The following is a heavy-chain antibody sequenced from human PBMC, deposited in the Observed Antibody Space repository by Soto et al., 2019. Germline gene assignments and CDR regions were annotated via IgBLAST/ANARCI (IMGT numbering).Heavy chain of an antibody. CDR1: GYSFTSYW. D-gene: IGHD4-17*01. Sequence: GQSLKISCKGSGYSFTSYWIGWVRQMPGKGLEWMGIIYPGDSDTRYSPSFQGQVTISADKSISTAYLQWSSLKASDTAMYYCARSNGDYVYEFDPWGQGTLVTVSS. V-gene: IGHV5-51*01. J-gene: IGHJ5*02. CDR2: IYPGDSDT. CDR3: ARSNGDYVYEFDP.